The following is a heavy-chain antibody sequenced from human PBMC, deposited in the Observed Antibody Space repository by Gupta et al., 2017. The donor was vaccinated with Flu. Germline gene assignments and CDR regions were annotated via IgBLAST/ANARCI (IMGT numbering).Heavy chain of an antibody. CDR1: GFASSDFW. D-gene: IGHD5-18*01. CDR2: IKQDGSEK. V-gene: IGHV3-7*03. CDR3: ASVGYTLGSHYYYYKDV. J-gene: IGHJ6*03. Sequence: EAQLVESGGGLVQPGGSLRLSCVASGFASSDFWMSWVRQAPGKGLEWVANIKQDGSEKFYVDAVKGRFTISRDNAKNSVYLQMDSLRAEDTAVYYCASVGYTLGSHYYYYKDVWGKGTTVSVSS.